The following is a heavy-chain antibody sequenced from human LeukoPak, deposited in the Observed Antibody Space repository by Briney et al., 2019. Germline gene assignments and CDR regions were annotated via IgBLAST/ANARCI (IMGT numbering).Heavy chain of an antibody. Sequence: SETLSLTCTVYGGSFSAYYWSWIRQPPGKGLEWIGEINHSGSVNYNPSLNSRVTISVDTSKNQFSLKLSSVTAADTAVYYCARGTPHCSSTNCCTGNYYYYYMDVWGTGTTVTVSS. CDR1: GGSFSAYY. J-gene: IGHJ6*03. CDR2: INHSGSV. CDR3: ARGTPHCSSTNCCTGNYYYYYMDV. D-gene: IGHD2-2*02. V-gene: IGHV4-34*01.